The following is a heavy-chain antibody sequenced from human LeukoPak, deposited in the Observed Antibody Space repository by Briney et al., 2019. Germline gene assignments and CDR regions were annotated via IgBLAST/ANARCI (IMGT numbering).Heavy chain of an antibody. V-gene: IGHV5-51*01. CDR3: ARPPHHDYYDSSGY. J-gene: IGHJ4*02. Sequence: GESLKISCQASGYRFTNYWIGWVRQMPGKGLEWMTIIYPGDSETRYSPSFQGQVTISADKSISTAYLQWSSLKASDTAMYYCARPPHHDYYDSSGYWGQGTLVTVSS. CDR1: GYRFTNYW. D-gene: IGHD3-22*01. CDR2: IYPGDSET.